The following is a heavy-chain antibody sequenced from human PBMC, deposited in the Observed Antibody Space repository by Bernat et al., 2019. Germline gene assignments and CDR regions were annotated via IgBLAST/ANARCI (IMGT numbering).Heavy chain of an antibody. J-gene: IGHJ4*02. Sequence: EVQLVESGGGLVKPGGSLRLSCAASGFTFSSYNMIWVRQAPGRGLDRVSFITSSSDYTNYAASVKGRFTISRDNAKSSLYLQMNSRSAEDTAVYYCARDSGGYGALDYWGQGTLVIVSS. D-gene: IGHD3-16*01. CDR1: GFTFSSYN. CDR3: ARDSGGYGALDY. V-gene: IGHV3-21*06. CDR2: ITSSSDYT.